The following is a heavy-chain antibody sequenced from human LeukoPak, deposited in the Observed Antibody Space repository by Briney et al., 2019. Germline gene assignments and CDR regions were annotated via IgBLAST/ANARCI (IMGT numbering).Heavy chain of an antibody. CDR3: ARISAAGLRGGYFDY. CDR2: IYYGGST. V-gene: IGHV4-59*01. D-gene: IGHD6-13*01. Sequence: SETLSLTSAVSGGSISSYYWSWIREPPGKGLEWMGDIYYGGSTNYDPSLKSRVTISVDTSKIQFSLMLSSVTAADTAVYYCARISAAGLRGGYFDYWGQGTLVTVSS. J-gene: IGHJ4*02. CDR1: GGSISSYY.